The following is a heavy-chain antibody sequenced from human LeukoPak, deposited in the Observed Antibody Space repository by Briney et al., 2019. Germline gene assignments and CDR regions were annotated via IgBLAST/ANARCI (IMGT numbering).Heavy chain of an antibody. CDR2: ISSRGYTI. CDR1: GFAFSDYY. CDR3: AKDLWSCSSTSCLNPFDY. Sequence: GGSLRLSCAASGFAFSDYYMSWIRQAPGKGLEWVSYISSRGYTIYYADSVKGRFTISRDNARNSLYLQMNSLRAEDTAVYYCAKDLWSCSSTSCLNPFDYWGQGTLVTVSS. D-gene: IGHD2-2*01. J-gene: IGHJ4*02. V-gene: IGHV3-11*01.